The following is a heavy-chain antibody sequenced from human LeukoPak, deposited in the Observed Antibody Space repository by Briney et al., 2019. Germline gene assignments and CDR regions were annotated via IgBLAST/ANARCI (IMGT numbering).Heavy chain of an antibody. Sequence: GGSLRLSCAASGFTFDDYAMHWVRQAPGKGLEWVSGISWNSGSIGYADSVKGRFTISRDNAKNSPYLQMNSLRAEDTALYYCAKDTSQQWLVLGYFDYWGQGTLVTVSS. CDR1: GFTFDDYA. CDR3: AKDTSQQWLVLGYFDY. CDR2: ISWNSGSI. V-gene: IGHV3-9*01. D-gene: IGHD6-19*01. J-gene: IGHJ4*02.